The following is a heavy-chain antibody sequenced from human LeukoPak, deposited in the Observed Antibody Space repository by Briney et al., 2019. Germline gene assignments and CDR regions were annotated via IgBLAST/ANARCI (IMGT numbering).Heavy chain of an antibody. D-gene: IGHD6-13*01. Sequence: SQTLSLTCTVSGGSISSGNYYWSWIRQPAGKGLEWIGRIYSSGSTNYNPSFKSRVTISVDTSKNQFSLKLSSVTAADTAVYYCARVAAPGRFDYWGQGTLVTVSS. CDR3: ARVAAPGRFDY. V-gene: IGHV4-61*02. CDR2: IYSSGST. CDR1: GGSISSGNYY. J-gene: IGHJ4*02.